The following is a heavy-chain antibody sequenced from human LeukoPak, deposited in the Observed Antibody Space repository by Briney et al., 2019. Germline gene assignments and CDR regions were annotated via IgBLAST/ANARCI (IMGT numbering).Heavy chain of an antibody. CDR3: ARVGYYAFDI. CDR1: GFTFTSCA. Sequence: GGSLRLPCAASGFTFTSCAMSWVRQAPGRGLEWVSAISGSGGSTYYADSVKGRFTISRDNSKNTLYLQMNSLRAEDTAVYYCARVGYYAFDIWGQGTMVTVSS. J-gene: IGHJ3*02. CDR2: ISGSGGST. V-gene: IGHV3-23*01. D-gene: IGHD1-26*01.